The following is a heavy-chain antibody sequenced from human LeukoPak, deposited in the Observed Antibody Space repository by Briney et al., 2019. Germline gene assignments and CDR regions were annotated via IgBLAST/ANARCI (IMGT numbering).Heavy chain of an antibody. V-gene: IGHV4-59*12. Sequence: SETLSLTCTVSGGSISSYYWSWIRQPPGKGLEWIGYIYYSGSTNYNPSLKSRVTISVDTSKNQFSLKLSSVTAADTAVYYCARVGVFSSFDIWGQGIMVTVSS. CDR2: IYYSGST. CDR3: ARVGVFSSFDI. CDR1: GGSISSYY. D-gene: IGHD3-10*01. J-gene: IGHJ3*02.